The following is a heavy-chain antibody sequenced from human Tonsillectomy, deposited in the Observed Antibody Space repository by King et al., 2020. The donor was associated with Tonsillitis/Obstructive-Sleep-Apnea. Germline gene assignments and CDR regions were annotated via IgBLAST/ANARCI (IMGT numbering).Heavy chain of an antibody. V-gene: IGHV1-18*01. Sequence: QLVQSGAEVKKPGASVKVSCKASGYTFTSYGISWVRQAPGQGLEWMGWISAYNGIAEYAKKFQGRVTMTTDTSTSTAYMELRSLRSDDTAVYYCARDCYLGVPEFDPWGQGTLVTVSS. CDR3: ARDCYLGVPEFDP. CDR1: GYTFTSYG. D-gene: IGHD2-21*01. CDR2: ISAYNGIA. J-gene: IGHJ5*02.